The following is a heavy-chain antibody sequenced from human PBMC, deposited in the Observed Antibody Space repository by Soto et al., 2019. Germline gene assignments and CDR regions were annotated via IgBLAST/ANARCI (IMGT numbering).Heavy chain of an antibody. V-gene: IGHV1-69*01. Sequence: QVQVVQSGAEVKKPGSSVKVSCKVSGGIFTNNAISWVRQAPGQGLEWLGGVIPLFDTAYYAQIFRGRLRISADGATTTAYMELSGLTSADTAVXXXXTXXXNDGYNFYHGMDVWGQGTTVTVS. D-gene: IGHD3-16*01. CDR2: VIPLFDTA. CDR3: XTXXXNDGYNFYHGMDV. CDR1: GGIFTNNA. J-gene: IGHJ6*02.